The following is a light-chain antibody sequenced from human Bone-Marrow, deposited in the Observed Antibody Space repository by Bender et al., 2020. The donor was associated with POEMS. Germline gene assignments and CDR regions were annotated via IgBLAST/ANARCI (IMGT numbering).Light chain of an antibody. CDR1: SSDVGNYNF. V-gene: IGLV2-11*01. CDR3: CSYAGSSTWV. Sequence: QSALTQPRSVSGSPGQSVTISCTGTSSDVGNYNFVSWYQQHPGQAPKVMIYDVSKRPSGVPGRFSGSQSGDTASLTISGLQPEDEADYYCCSYAGSSTWVFGGGTKLTVL. J-gene: IGLJ3*02. CDR2: DVS.